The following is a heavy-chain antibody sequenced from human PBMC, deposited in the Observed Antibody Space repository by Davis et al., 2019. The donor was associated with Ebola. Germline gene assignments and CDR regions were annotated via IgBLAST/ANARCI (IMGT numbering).Heavy chain of an antibody. Sequence: PGGSLRLSCAASGFTFSSYWMSWVRQAPGKGLEWVANIKQDGSEKYYADSVKGRFTISRDNSKNTLYLQMNSLRAEDTAVYYCARVRDYGDYWYYFDYWGQGTLVTVSS. D-gene: IGHD4-17*01. V-gene: IGHV3-7*01. J-gene: IGHJ4*02. CDR3: ARVRDYGDYWYYFDY. CDR2: IKQDGSEK. CDR1: GFTFSSYW.